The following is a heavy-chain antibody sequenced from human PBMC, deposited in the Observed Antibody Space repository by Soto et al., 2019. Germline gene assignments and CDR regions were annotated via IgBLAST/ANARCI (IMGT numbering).Heavy chain of an antibody. CDR1: GFTFSSYG. V-gene: IGHV3-33*01. CDR3: AREALTWQLVTDYYFDY. J-gene: IGHJ4*02. CDR2: IWYDGSNE. Sequence: GGSLRLSCAASGFTFSSYGMHWVRQAPGKGLEWVAVIWYDGSNEYYADSVKGRFTISRDNSKNTLYLQMDSLRADDSATDYCAREALTWQLVTDYYFDYWGQGTLVTVPS. D-gene: IGHD6-6*01.